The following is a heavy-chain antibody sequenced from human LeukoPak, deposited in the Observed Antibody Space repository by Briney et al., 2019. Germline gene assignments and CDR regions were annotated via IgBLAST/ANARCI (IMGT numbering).Heavy chain of an antibody. CDR3: ARTELLPNYYYYYGMDV. J-gene: IGHJ6*02. CDR1: GGSISSGDYY. Sequence: PSETLSLTCTVSGGSISSGDYYWSWIRQPPGKGLEWIGYIYYSGSTYYNPSLQSRVTISVDTSKNQFSLKLSSVTAADTAVYYCARTELLPNYYYYYGMDVWGQGTTVTVSS. CDR2: IYYSGST. D-gene: IGHD2-15*01. V-gene: IGHV4-30-4*01.